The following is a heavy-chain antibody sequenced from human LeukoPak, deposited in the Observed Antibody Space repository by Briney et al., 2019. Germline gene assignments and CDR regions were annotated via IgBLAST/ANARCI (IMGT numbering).Heavy chain of an antibody. CDR1: GGSISSYY. V-gene: IGHV4-59*01. CDR2: IYYSGST. D-gene: IGHD3-3*01. CDR3: ARVNWSGYCPFFDY. J-gene: IGHJ4*02. Sequence: PSETLSLTCTGSGGSISSYYWSWIRQPPGKGLEWSGYIYYSGSTNYNHSLNSRVTISVDKSKNQFSLKLSSVTAAHTAVYYCARVNWSGYCPFFDYWGPGTLVTVSS.